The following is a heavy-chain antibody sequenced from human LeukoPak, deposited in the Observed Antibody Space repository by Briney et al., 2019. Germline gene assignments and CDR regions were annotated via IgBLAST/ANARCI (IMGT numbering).Heavy chain of an antibody. D-gene: IGHD2-15*01. CDR3: ARDLQETPAGYCSGGSCYYYYYGMDV. Sequence: GGSLRLSCAASGFTFSSYWMHWVRQAPGKGLVWVSRINSDGSSTSYADSVKGRFTISRDNAKNTLYLQMNSLRAEDTAVYYCARDLQETPAGYCSGGSCYYYYYGMDVWGQGTTVTVSS. V-gene: IGHV3-74*01. CDR1: GFTFSSYW. CDR2: INSDGSST. J-gene: IGHJ6*02.